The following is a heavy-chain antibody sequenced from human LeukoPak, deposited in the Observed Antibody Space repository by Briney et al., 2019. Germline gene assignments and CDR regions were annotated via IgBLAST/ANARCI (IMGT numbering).Heavy chain of an antibody. CDR1: ELSDSSNY. D-gene: IGHD6-19*01. Sequence: GGSQRLSCAVSELSDSSNYMNCARQAPGKGLEWVSVIYSGGATYYANSVRGRFTISRDNSKNMVSLQMTSLGAEDTAVYYCARGRFSGPDDYWGQGTLVTVSS. J-gene: IGHJ4*02. CDR2: IYSGGAT. V-gene: IGHV3-53*01. CDR3: ARGRFSGPDDY.